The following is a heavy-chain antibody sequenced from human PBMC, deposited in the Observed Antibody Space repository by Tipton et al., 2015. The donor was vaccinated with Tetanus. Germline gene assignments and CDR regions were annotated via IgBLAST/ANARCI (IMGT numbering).Heavy chain of an antibody. CDR1: GASMSSSSYY. CDR2: IYYSGSS. D-gene: IGHD3-10*01. V-gene: IGHV4-39*07. CDR3: ARDRGVRGGYYYYHGMDV. Sequence: TLSLTCNVSGASMSSSSYYWDWIRQPPGKGLEWIGSIYYSGSSYYNPSLESRVTISVDTSQKQISLKVNSVTAADTAVYYCARDRGVRGGYYYYHGMDVWGQGTTVTVSS. J-gene: IGHJ6*02.